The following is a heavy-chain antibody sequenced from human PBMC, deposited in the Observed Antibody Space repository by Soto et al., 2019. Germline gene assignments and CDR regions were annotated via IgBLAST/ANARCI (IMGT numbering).Heavy chain of an antibody. D-gene: IGHD5-12*01. CDR1: GYTFASYT. J-gene: IGHJ4*02. Sequence: ASVKVSCKASGYTFASYTLHWVSQAPGQRFEWLGWISAGNGNTKSSQKCQDRVAFDRNTSASTVSMELTSLRSEDTAIYSCARVSMAPNAENFYYDSWGQGSLFTVSS. V-gene: IGHV1-3*01. CDR3: ARVSMAPNAENFYYDS. CDR2: ISAGNGNT.